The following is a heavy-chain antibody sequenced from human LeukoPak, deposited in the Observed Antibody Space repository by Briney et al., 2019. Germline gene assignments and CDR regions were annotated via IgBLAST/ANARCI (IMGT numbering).Heavy chain of an antibody. CDR1: GYSISNGYY. D-gene: IGHD3-9*01. V-gene: IGHV4-38-2*02. CDR3: ARGAEYYAILRGYAGYSDY. CDR2: IYHRGST. J-gene: IGHJ4*02. Sequence: PSETLSLTCTVSGYSISNGYYWGWIRQPPGKGLEWVGSIYHRGSTYYNPSLRSRVTISLDRSKKKFSLKLTSVTAADTAVYFCARGAEYYAILRGYAGYSDYWGQGISVTVSS.